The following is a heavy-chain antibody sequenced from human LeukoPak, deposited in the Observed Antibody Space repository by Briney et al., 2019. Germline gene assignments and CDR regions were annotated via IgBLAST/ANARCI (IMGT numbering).Heavy chain of an antibody. V-gene: IGHV3-23*01. D-gene: IGHD7-27*01. CDR2: ISGNGVGT. CDR1: GFTFSDYY. J-gene: IGHJ4*02. Sequence: GGSLRLSCAASGFTFSDYYMSRFRQAPGKGLEWVSAISGNGVGTYYADSVKGRFTISRDNSKNTLYLQMNNLRAEDTAVYYCAKDLAWGLDYWGQGTPVTVSS. CDR3: AKDLAWGLDY.